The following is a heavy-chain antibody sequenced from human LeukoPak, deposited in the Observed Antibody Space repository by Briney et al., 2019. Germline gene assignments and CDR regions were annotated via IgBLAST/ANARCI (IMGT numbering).Heavy chain of an antibody. J-gene: IGHJ3*02. Sequence: GGSLRLSCAASEFTCGSDSRNWVRQAPGKGLEWVAYISTGGSAKSYADSVRGRFAISRDNAKNSLYLQVNSLRDEDTAVYSCARQGYGSHALDIWGEGKRGTVSS. CDR2: ISTGGSAK. D-gene: IGHD3-10*01. V-gene: IGHV3-48*02. CDR1: EFTCGSDS. CDR3: ARQGYGSHALDI.